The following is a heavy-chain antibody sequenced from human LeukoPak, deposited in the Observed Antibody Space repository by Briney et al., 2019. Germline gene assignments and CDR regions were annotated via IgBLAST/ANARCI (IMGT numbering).Heavy chain of an antibody. CDR1: GYSFATYW. CDR3: ARLVITFGGVIPQVFYI. Sequence: GESLKISCKGSGYSFATYWIAWVRQMPGEGLEWLGIIHPGDSNTRYSPSFQGQVTISADKSISTAYLQWSSLKASDTAMYYCARLVITFGGVIPQVFYIWGQGTMVTVSS. D-gene: IGHD3-16*02. J-gene: IGHJ3*02. CDR2: IHPGDSNT. V-gene: IGHV5-51*01.